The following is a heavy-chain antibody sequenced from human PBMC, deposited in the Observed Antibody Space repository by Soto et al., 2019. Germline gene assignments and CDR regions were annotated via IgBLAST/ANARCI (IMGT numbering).Heavy chain of an antibody. D-gene: IGHD1-26*01. CDR3: ARVPTTYLSGNFYYYYGMDV. V-gene: IGHV1-69*01. CDR2: IIPIFGTA. CDR1: GGTFSSYA. J-gene: IGHJ6*02. Sequence: QVQLVQSGAEVKKPGSSVKVSCKASGGTFSSYAISWVRQAPGQGLEWRGGIIPIFGTANYAQKFQGRVTITADESTSTAYMELSSLRSEDTAVYYCARVPTTYLSGNFYYYYGMDVWGQGTTVTVSS.